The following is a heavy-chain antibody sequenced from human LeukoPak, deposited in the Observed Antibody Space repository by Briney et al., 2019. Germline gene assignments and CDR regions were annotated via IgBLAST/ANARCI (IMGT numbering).Heavy chain of an antibody. V-gene: IGHV4-59*01. Sequence: PSETLSLTCTVSGDSFSNYYWNWIRQPPGKGLEWIGYIYYSGSTNYNPSLKSRVTISVDTSKNQFSLKLSSVTAADTAVYYCARDLAPGNSYYYYYYMDVWGKGTTVTVSS. CDR2: IYYSGST. CDR3: ARDLAPGNSYYYYYYMDV. CDR1: GDSFSNYY. D-gene: IGHD6-13*01. J-gene: IGHJ6*03.